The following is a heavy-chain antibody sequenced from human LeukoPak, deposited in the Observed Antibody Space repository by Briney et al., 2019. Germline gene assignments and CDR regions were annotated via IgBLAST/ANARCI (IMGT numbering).Heavy chain of an antibody. CDR2: INSGGST. CDR1: GLTVSSNY. V-gene: IGHV3-53*01. Sequence: GGSLRLSCAASGLTVSSNYMSWVRQAPGKGLEWVSVINSGGSTYYADSVKGRFTISRDNSKNTLYLQMNSLRAEDTAVYYCAREPKAYYDSSGANAFDIWGQGTMVTVSS. J-gene: IGHJ3*02. D-gene: IGHD3-22*01. CDR3: AREPKAYYDSSGANAFDI.